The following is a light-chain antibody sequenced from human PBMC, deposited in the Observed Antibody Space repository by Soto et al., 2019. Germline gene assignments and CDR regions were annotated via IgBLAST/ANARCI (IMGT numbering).Light chain of an antibody. CDR3: QPYGNLPRT. V-gene: IGKV3-20*01. CDR1: QSVTSGD. Sequence: EIVLTQSPGTLSLSPGETATLSCRASQSVTSGDLAWYQQKPGQAPRLLIYRASSRVTGIPDRFSGSGSGTDFTLSISRLEPEDFAVYYCQPYGNLPRTFGQGTKVDIK. J-gene: IGKJ1*01. CDR2: RAS.